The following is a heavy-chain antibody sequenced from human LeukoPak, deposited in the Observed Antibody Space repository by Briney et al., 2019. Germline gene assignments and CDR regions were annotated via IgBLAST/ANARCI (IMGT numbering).Heavy chain of an antibody. V-gene: IGHV3-7*01. CDR1: GFTFSDYW. CDR2: VGRDGSEK. CDR3: AKVGTWELQRVFEN. D-gene: IGHD1-26*01. J-gene: IGHJ4*02. Sequence: PGGSLRLSCAASGFTFSDYWMTWVRQVPGKELEWVANVGRDGSEKNYVDSVEGRFTISRDNAKKSLDLEMNSLRVEDTALYYCAKVGTWELQRVFENWGQGTLVTVSS.